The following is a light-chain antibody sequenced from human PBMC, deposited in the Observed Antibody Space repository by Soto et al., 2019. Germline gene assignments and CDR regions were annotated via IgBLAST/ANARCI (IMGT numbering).Light chain of an antibody. CDR3: QQYNNYSPIT. CDR1: QSISAW. V-gene: IGKV1-5*01. Sequence: DIQMTQSPSTLSASVGDRVTITCRASQSISAWLAWYQQKPGKAPNLLIFDASSLESEVPSRFSGSGSGTEFTLTISSLQPDDFATYYCQQYNNYSPITFGQGTRLEIK. J-gene: IGKJ5*01. CDR2: DAS.